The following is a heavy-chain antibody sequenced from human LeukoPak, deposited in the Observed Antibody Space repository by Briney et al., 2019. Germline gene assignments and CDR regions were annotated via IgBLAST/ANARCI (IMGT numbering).Heavy chain of an antibody. CDR2: INPNSGGT. CDR3: ARDTTRDNWFDP. D-gene: IGHD1-26*01. V-gene: IGHV1-2*02. CDR1: GYTFTGYY. J-gene: IGHJ5*02. Sequence: ASVKLSCNASGYTFTGYYMHWVRQAPGQGLEWMGWINPNSGGTNYAQKFQVRVTMTRDTSISTAYMELSGLRSDDTAVYSCARDTTRDNWFDPWGQGTLVTVSS.